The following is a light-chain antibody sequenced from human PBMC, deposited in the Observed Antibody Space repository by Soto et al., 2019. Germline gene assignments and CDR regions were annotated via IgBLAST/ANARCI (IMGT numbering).Light chain of an antibody. Sequence: QSVLTQPPSVSEAPGQRVTISCTGSSSNIGAGYEAHWYQQVPGTAPKLLIYENNNRPSGVPDRFSGSKSGTSASLAITGLQAEDEAEYYFQSYDSSLSGYVFGTGTKLTV. CDR2: ENN. J-gene: IGLJ1*01. CDR1: SSNIGAGYE. V-gene: IGLV1-40*01. CDR3: QSYDSSLSGYV.